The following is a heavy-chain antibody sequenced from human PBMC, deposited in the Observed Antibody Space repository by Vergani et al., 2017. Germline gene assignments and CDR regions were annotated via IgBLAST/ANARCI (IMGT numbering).Heavy chain of an antibody. D-gene: IGHD5-18*01. CDR3: ARVGQGSYGPNGDFDY. Sequence: QVQLQESGPGLVKPSETLSLTCTVSGGSISSYYWSWIRQPPGKGLEWIGYIYYSGRTNYNPSLKSPVTISVDTSKNQFSRKLSSVTAADTAVYYCARVGQGSYGPNGDFDYWGQGTLVTVSS. J-gene: IGHJ4*02. V-gene: IGHV4-59*08. CDR2: IYYSGRT. CDR1: GGSISSYY.